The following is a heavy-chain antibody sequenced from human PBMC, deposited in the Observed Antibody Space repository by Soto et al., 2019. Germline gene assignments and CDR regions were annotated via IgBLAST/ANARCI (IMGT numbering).Heavy chain of an antibody. D-gene: IGHD3-22*01. CDR3: ARGSDWAENYDRSAQIY. V-gene: IGHV4-39*01. CDR1: SASIIRSNYY. J-gene: IGHJ4*02. Sequence: SETLSLTCTVSSASIIRSNYYWAWIRQPPGKGLEWIGSVYYSESRHYRGSTYYNPSLKSRVTISGATSKNQLFLKRTSVTAADTAVYYCARGSDWAENYDRSAQIYWGQGAPVNVSS. CDR2: VYYSESRHYRGST.